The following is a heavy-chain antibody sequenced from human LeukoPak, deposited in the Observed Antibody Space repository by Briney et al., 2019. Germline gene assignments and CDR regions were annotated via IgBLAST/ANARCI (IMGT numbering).Heavy chain of an antibody. CDR1: GYTFTGYY. CDR3: GRANDYCSSTSCPEEDYYYGMDV. V-gene: IGHV1-2*02. CDR2: INPNSGGT. D-gene: IGHD2-2*01. Sequence: ASVKVSCKASGYTFTGYYMHWVRQAPGQGLEWMGWINPNSGGTNYAQKFQGRVTMTRDTSISTAHMELSRLRSDDAAVYYCGRANDYCSSTSCPEEDYYYGMDVWGQGTTVTVSS. J-gene: IGHJ6*02.